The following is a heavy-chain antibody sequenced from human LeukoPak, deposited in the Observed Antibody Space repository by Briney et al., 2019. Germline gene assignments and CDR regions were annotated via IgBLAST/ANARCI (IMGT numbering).Heavy chain of an antibody. CDR3: ARVRYDFWSGYYEDY. D-gene: IGHD3-3*01. V-gene: IGHV4-59*01. J-gene: IGHJ4*02. CDR1: GGSISSYY. Sequence: SETLSLTCTVSGGSISSYYWSWIRQPPGKGLEWIGYIYYSGSTNYKPSLKSRVTISVDTSKNQFSLKLSSVTAADTAVYYCARVRYDFWSGYYEDYWGQGTLVTVSS. CDR2: IYYSGST.